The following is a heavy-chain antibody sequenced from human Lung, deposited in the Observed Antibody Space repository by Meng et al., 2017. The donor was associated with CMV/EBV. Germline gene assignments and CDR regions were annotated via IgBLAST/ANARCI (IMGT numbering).Heavy chain of an antibody. Sequence: ASVKVSCKASGYTFTSYGISWVRQAPGQGLEWMGWISAYNGNTNYAQKLQGRVTMTTDTSTSTAYTELRSLRSDDTAVYYCAREMDCSSTSCYVLPNYYYYGMDVWGQGTTVTVSS. CDR1: GYTFTSYG. J-gene: IGHJ6*02. CDR3: AREMDCSSTSCYVLPNYYYYGMDV. CDR2: ISAYNGNT. V-gene: IGHV1-18*01. D-gene: IGHD2-2*01.